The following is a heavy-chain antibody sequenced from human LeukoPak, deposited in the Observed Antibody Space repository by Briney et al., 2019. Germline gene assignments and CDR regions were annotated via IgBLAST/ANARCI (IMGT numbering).Heavy chain of an antibody. D-gene: IGHD3-3*01. CDR2: ISSSSSYI. CDR3: ARVGFRAYYDFWSGYEYYFDY. CDR1: GFTFSSYS. J-gene: IGHJ4*02. V-gene: IGHV3-21*01. Sequence: GGSLRLSCAASGFTFSSYSMNWVRQAPGKGLEWVSSISSSSSYIYYADSVKGRFTISRDNAKNSLYLQMNSLRAEDTAVYYCARVGFRAYYDFWSGYEYYFDYWGQGTLVTVSS.